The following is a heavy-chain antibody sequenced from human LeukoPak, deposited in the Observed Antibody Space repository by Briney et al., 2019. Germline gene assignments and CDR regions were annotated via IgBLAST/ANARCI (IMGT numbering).Heavy chain of an antibody. J-gene: IGHJ3*02. CDR1: GYTFTGCY. CDR2: VNPNSGGT. D-gene: IGHD2-2*01. V-gene: IGHV1-2*02. CDR3: AREGVVPAATDAFDI. Sequence: ASVTVSCKASGYTFTGCYMHWVRQAPRQGREWMGWVNPNSGGTNYAQKSQGRGTMTRDTSISTAYMELSRLRSDATAVYYCAREGVVPAATDAFDIWGQGTMVTVSS.